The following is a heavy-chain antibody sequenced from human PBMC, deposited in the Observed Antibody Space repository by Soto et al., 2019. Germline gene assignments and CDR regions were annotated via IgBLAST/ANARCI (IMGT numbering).Heavy chain of an antibody. D-gene: IGHD6-6*01. V-gene: IGHV4-30-2*01. CDR3: ARGDIAARPKNYYGMDV. J-gene: IGHJ6*02. CDR2: IYHSGST. CDR1: GGSISSGGYS. Sequence: SETLSLTCAVSGGSISSGGYSWSWIRQPPGKGLEWIGYIYHSGSTYYNPSLKSRVTISVDRSKNQFSLKLSSVTAADTAVYYCARGDIAARPKNYYGMDVWGQGTTVTVSS.